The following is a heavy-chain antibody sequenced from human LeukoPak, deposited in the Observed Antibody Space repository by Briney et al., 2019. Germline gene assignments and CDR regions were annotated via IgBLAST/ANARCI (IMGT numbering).Heavy chain of an antibody. CDR3: ARGRRQWIAAAGKVWFDP. D-gene: IGHD6-13*01. V-gene: IGHV4-34*01. CDR2: INHSGST. CDR1: GGSFSGYY. Sequence: SETLSLTCAVYGGSFSGYYWSWIRQPPGKGLEWIGEINHSGSTNYNPSLKSRVTISVDTSKNQLSLKLSSVTAADTAVYYCARGRRQWIAAAGKVWFDPWGQGTLVTVSS. J-gene: IGHJ5*02.